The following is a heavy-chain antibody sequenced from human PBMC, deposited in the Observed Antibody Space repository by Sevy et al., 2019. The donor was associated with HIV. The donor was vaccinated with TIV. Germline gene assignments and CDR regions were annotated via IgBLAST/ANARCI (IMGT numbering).Heavy chain of an antibody. J-gene: IGHJ4*02. CDR3: ARVTGGSGWYFFDY. CDR2: IWYDGSSK. V-gene: IGHV3-33*01. Sequence: GGSLRLSCAASGFTFSSFGMHWVRQAPGKGLEWVALIWYDGSSKFYADSVKGRFTISRDNSTNTLYLQMSSLRAEDTAMYYCARVTGGSGWYFFDYWGQGTLVTVSS. D-gene: IGHD6-19*01. CDR1: GFTFSSFG.